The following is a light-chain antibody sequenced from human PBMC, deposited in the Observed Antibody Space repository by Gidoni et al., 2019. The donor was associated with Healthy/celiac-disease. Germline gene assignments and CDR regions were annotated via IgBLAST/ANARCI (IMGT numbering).Light chain of an antibody. Sequence: EIVLTQSPATLSLSPGERATLSCRASQCVSSYLAWYQQKPGQAPRLLIYYASNRATGIPARFSGSGSGTDFTLTISSLEPEDFAVYYCQQRSNWPPWTFGQGTKVEIK. J-gene: IGKJ1*01. CDR3: QQRSNWPPWT. V-gene: IGKV3-11*01. CDR2: YAS. CDR1: QCVSSY.